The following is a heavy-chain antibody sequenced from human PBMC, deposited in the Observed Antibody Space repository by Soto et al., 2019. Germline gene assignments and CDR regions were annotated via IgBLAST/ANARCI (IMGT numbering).Heavy chain of an antibody. V-gene: IGHV3-30-3*01. CDR3: ARDYYDRSGHFDY. Sequence: QVQLVESGGGVVQPGRSLRLSCAASGFTFSSYAMHWVRQAPGKGLEWVAVISYDGSNKYYADSVKGRFTISRDNSKNTLYRQMNSLRAEDTAVYYCARDYYDRSGHFDYWGQGTLVTVSS. D-gene: IGHD3-22*01. CDR2: ISYDGSNK. CDR1: GFTFSSYA. J-gene: IGHJ4*02.